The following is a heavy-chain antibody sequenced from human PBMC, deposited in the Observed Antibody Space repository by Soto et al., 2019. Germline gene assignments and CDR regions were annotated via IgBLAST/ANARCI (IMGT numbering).Heavy chain of an antibody. Sequence: ASVKVSCKASGYTFIDSYLHWVRQAPGQGLEWMGWIHPNGGDTISAQKFQGRVTMTRDTSINTAYMDLTRLTSDDTAVYFCMSSPYRSGSYDLSAHPPSDSFDYWGQGTRVTVSS. V-gene: IGHV1-2*02. CDR2: IHPNGGDT. D-gene: IGHD6-19*01. CDR1: GYTFIDSY. CDR3: MSSPYRSGSYDLSAHPPSDSFDY. J-gene: IGHJ4*02.